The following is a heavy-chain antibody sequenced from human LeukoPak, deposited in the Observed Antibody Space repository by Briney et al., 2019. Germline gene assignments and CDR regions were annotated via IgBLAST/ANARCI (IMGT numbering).Heavy chain of an antibody. J-gene: IGHJ5*02. D-gene: IGHD5-12*01. Sequence: PSETLSLTCTVSGGSISSYYWSWIRQPAGKGLEWIGRIYTSGSTNYNPSLKSRVTMSVDTSKNQFSLKLSSVTAADTAVYYCARDIDPKDIGGYFPWGQGTLVTVSS. V-gene: IGHV4-4*07. CDR2: IYTSGST. CDR1: GGSISSYY. CDR3: ARDIDPKDIGGYFP.